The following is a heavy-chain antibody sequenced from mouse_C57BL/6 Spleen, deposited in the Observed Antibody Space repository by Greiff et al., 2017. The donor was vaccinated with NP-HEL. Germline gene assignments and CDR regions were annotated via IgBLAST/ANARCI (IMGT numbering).Heavy chain of an antibody. CDR2: IDPSDSET. D-gene: IGHD1-1*01. J-gene: IGHJ1*03. V-gene: IGHV1-52*01. CDR1: GYTFTSYW. CDR3: ARSTYYGSRGRYFDV. Sequence: QVQLQQPGAELVRPGSSVKLSCKASGYTFTSYWMHWVKQRPIKGLEWIGNIDPSDSETHYNQKFKDKATLTVDKSSSTAYMQLSSLTSEDSAVYYWARSTYYGSRGRYFDVWGTGTTVTVSS.